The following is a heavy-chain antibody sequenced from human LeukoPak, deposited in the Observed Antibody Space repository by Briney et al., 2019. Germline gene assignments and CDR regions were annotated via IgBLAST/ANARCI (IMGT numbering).Heavy chain of an antibody. D-gene: IGHD3-10*01. CDR2: IHPNDYTT. CDR1: GYTFTSYG. CDR3: AREAFAAGKNFDY. V-gene: IGHV1-46*01. Sequence: ASVKVSCKASGYTFTSYGISWVRQAPGQGLEWMGTIHPNDYTTTYAQRFQGRVTMTRDASTGTIYMDLSSLRSEDTAVYYCAREAFAAGKNFDYWGQGTQVTVSS. J-gene: IGHJ4*02.